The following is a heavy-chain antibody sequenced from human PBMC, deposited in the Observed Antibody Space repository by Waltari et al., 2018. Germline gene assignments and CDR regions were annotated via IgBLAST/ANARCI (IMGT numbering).Heavy chain of an antibody. Sequence: QVQLVQSGAEVKKPGASVKVSCQAFGYTFTDSYIHWVRQGPGQGLEWMGLVNPDSGGTNYAQNFQGRVTMTRGTSITTVYMERSSLKYEDTAIYYCARGGGVTVPGFDFWGQGNLVTVSS. CDR3: ARGGGVTVPGFDF. V-gene: IGHV1-2*02. J-gene: IGHJ4*02. D-gene: IGHD6-19*01. CDR2: VNPDSGGT. CDR1: GYTFTDSY.